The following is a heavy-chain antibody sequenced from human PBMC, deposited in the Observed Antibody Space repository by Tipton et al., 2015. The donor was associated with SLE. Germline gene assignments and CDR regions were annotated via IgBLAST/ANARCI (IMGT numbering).Heavy chain of an antibody. V-gene: IGHV3-33*06. J-gene: IGHJ4*02. CDR2: IWYDGSNK. CDR1: GFTFSSYG. CDR3: AKGPIMYTYDRSGYEFYD. D-gene: IGHD3-22*01. Sequence: SLRLSCAASGFTFSSYGMHWVRQAPGKGLEWVAVIWYDGSNKYYADSVKGRFTISRDNSKNTLYLQMNSLRVDDTAVYYCAKGPIMYTYDRSGYEFYDWGQGTLVTVSS.